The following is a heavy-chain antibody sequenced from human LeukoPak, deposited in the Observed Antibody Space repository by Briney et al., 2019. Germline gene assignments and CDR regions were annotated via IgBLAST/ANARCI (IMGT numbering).Heavy chain of an antibody. CDR2: INHSGST. V-gene: IGHV4-34*01. D-gene: IGHD3-9*01. CDR1: GGSFSGYY. CDR3: ARLRYFDWLFPRNWFDP. Sequence: PSETLSLTCAVYGGSFSGYYWSWLRRPPGKGLEWIGEINHSGSTNYNPSLKSRVTISVDTSKNQFCLKLSSVTAADTAVYYCARLRYFDWLFPRNWFDPWGQGTLVTVSS. J-gene: IGHJ5*02.